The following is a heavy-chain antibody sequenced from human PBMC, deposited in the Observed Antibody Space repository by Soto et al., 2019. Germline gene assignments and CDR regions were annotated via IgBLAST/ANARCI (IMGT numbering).Heavy chain of an antibody. Sequence: QVQLVESGGGVVQPGRSLRLSCAASGFTFSRHTMHWVRQAPGKGLECVAAISDDGSHTYYADSVKGRFTISRDNSKNTLYLQMNSLSSEDTAVHHCAREVYYDFWSGFNTHPYYFDDWGQGTLVTVSS. CDR2: ISDDGSHT. CDR3: AREVYYDFWSGFNTHPYYFDD. CDR1: GFTFSRHT. D-gene: IGHD3-3*01. V-gene: IGHV3-30-3*01. J-gene: IGHJ4*02.